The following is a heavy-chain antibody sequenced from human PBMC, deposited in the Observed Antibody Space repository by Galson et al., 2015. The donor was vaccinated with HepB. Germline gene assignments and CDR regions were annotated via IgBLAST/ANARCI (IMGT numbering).Heavy chain of an antibody. V-gene: IGHV5-51*03. CDR3: ARITGQLMSGERKGWFDP. Sequence: QSGAEVKKPGESLKISCKGSGYKFISYWIGWVRQMPGKGLDLMGIIYPGDSDTRYSPSFQGQVTISADKSISTAYLQWTSLKASDTAMYYCARITGQLMSGERKGWFDPWGQGTLVTVSS. J-gene: IGHJ5*02. CDR1: GYKFISYW. CDR2: IYPGDSDT. D-gene: IGHD2-2*01.